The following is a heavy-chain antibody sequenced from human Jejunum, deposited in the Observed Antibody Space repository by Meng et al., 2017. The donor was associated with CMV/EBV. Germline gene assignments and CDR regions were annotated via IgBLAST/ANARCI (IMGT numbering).Heavy chain of an antibody. Sequence: QVQVLHSGSELKQPGASVKVSCSPSGYTFTSYAINWVRQAPGQGPDWMGWIDPNTGNPTYDQGFTGRFVFSLDTSVSTAYLQINSLRADDTAVYYCARDSPLDGYSLLNYWGQGTLVTVSS. CDR3: ARDSPLDGYSLLNY. CDR1: GYTFTSYA. CDR2: IDPNTGNP. D-gene: IGHD5-24*01. V-gene: IGHV7-4-1*02. J-gene: IGHJ4*02.